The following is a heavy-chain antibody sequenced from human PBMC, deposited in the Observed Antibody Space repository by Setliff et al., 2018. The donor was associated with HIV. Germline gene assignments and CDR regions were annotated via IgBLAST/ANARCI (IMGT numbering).Heavy chain of an antibody. J-gene: IGHJ4*02. CDR1: GDSISGYY. CDR3: ARDLRGTQSSDY. V-gene: IGHV4-4*07. D-gene: IGHD1-1*01. CDR2: IYSSGST. Sequence: SETLSLTCTSSGDSISGYYWSWIRQPAGKGLEWIGRIYSSGSTNYNPSLKSRVTISVDTSKNQFSLKLRSVTAADTAVYYCARDLRGTQSSDYWGQGTLVTVSS.